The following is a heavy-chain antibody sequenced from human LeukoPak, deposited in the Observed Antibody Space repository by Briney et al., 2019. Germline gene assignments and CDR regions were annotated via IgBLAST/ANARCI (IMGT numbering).Heavy chain of an antibody. V-gene: IGHV4-59*01. D-gene: IGHD3-10*01. CDR3: ARSIKRGLFDY. Sequence: SSETLSLTCTVSGGSIGFYYWNWIRQPPGKGLEWIRCVYYNGSSNYNPSLKSRVTISVDTSKIQFSLKLSSVTAADTAVYYCARSIKRGLFDYWGQGSLVTVSS. CDR2: VYYNGSS. CDR1: GGSIGFYY. J-gene: IGHJ4*02.